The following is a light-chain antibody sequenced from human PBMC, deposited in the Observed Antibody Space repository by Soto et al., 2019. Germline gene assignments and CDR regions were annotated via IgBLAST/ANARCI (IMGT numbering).Light chain of an antibody. CDR3: QQRSNWPT. J-gene: IGKJ5*01. CDR1: QSVSSY. Sequence: EIVLTQSPATLSLSPGERATLSCRASQSVSSYLAWYQQKPGQAPRLLIYDASNRATGIPARFSGSGSGTYFPLTISSLEPEVVAFYYCQQRSNWPTFGQGTRLEIK. CDR2: DAS. V-gene: IGKV3-11*01.